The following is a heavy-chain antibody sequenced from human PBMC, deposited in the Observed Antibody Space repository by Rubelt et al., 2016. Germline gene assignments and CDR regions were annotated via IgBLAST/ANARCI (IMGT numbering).Heavy chain of an antibody. Sequence: EGQLLESGGGLVQPGGSLRLSCAASGFAFSNYAMSWVRLAPGKGLEWVSTISGGGGSIYYADSVRGRFAISRDNSKNTVFLQVNSLGAEETAVYFCARGLMIRGNTNLFDPWGQGTLVTVSS. J-gene: IGHJ5*02. CDR1: GFAFSNYA. V-gene: IGHV3-23*01. CDR2: ISGGGGSI. CDR3: ARGLMIRGNTNLFDP. D-gene: IGHD3-10*01.